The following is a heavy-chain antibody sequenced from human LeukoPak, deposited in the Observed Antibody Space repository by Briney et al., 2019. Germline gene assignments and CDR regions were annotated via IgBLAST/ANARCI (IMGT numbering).Heavy chain of an antibody. V-gene: IGHV3-7*01. CDR3: ARIPTPRYYYYGMDV. J-gene: IGHJ6*02. Sequence: GGSLRLSCAASGFTFSSYWMSWVRQAPGKGLEWVANIKQDGSEKYYVDSVKGRFTISRDNAKNSLHLQMNSLRAEDTAVYYCARIPTPRYYYYGMDVWGQGTTVTVSS. D-gene: IGHD2-2*02. CDR2: IKQDGSEK. CDR1: GFTFSSYW.